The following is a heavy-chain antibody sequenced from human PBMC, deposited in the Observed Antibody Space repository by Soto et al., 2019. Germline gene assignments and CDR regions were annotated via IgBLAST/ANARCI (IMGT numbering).Heavy chain of an antibody. J-gene: IGHJ4*02. CDR2: MNPNSGNT. Sequence: ASVKVSCKASGYTFTSYDINWVRQATGQGLEWMGWMNPNSGNTGYAQKFQGRVTMTRNTSISTAYMELSSLRSEDTAVYYCARGTLNILDYGDYVRFDYWGQGTLVTVSS. V-gene: IGHV1-8*01. CDR3: ARGTLNILDYGDYVRFDY. CDR1: GYTFTSYD. D-gene: IGHD4-17*01.